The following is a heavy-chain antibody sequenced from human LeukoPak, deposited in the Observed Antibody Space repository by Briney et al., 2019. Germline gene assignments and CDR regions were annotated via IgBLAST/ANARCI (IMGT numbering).Heavy chain of an antibody. J-gene: IGHJ4*02. V-gene: IGHV3-7*02. CDR3: ARTTYGDY. CDR1: GSTFSIYW. D-gene: IGHD1-1*01. Sequence: TGGSLRLSCAASGSTFSIYWMTWVRQAPNGGLEWVAAIKEDGSEKYYVDSVQGRLTISRDNAKNSLSLQMSSLRAEDTAVYFCARTTYGDYWGQGTLVTVSS. CDR2: IKEDGSEK.